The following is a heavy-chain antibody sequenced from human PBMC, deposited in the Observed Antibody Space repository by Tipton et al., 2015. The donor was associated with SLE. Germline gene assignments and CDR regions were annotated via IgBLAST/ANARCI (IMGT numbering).Heavy chain of an antibody. Sequence: TLSLTCTVSGGSMGSDTYYWSWIRQPAGKGLECIGHVSSRGSPTYHPSLKSRVTISVDTSKNQFSLRLTSVTAADTAVYYCATGRGADGYYTYGLDVWGQGATVTVSS. CDR3: ATGRGADGYYTYGLDV. CDR1: GGSMGSDTYY. D-gene: IGHD1-26*01. J-gene: IGHJ6*02. V-gene: IGHV4-61*09. CDR2: VSSRGSP.